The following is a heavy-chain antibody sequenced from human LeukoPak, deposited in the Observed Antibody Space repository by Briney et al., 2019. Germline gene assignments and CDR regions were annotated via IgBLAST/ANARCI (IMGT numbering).Heavy chain of an antibody. CDR2: IYTSGST. CDR3: ASAGSSGWFFDY. J-gene: IGHJ4*02. D-gene: IGHD6-19*01. Sequence: PSQTLSLTCTVSGGSISSGSYYWSWIRQPAGKGLEWIGRIYTSGSTNYNPSLKSRVTISVDTSKNQFSLKLSSVTAADTAVYYCASAGSSGWFFDYWGRGTLVTVSS. V-gene: IGHV4-61*02. CDR1: GGSISSGSYY.